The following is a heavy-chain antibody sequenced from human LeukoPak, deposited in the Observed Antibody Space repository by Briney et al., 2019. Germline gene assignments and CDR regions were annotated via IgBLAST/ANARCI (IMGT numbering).Heavy chain of an antibody. V-gene: IGHV3-9*01. CDR2: ISWNSGSI. CDR1: GFTFGDYA. CDR3: AKDRSGRNDAFDI. Sequence: GGSLRLSCAASGFTFGDYAMHWVRQAPGKGLEWVSGISWNSGSIGYADSVKGRFTISRDNAKNSLYLQMNSLRAEDAALYYCAKDRSGRNDAFDIWGQGTMVTVSS. J-gene: IGHJ3*02. D-gene: IGHD3-3*01.